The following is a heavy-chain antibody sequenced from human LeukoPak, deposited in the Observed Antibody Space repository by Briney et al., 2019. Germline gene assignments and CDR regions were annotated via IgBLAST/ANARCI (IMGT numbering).Heavy chain of an antibody. J-gene: IGHJ4*02. Sequence: PSETLSLTCTVSGGSISSYYWSWIRQPPGKGLEWIGYIYYSGSTNYNPSLKSRVTISGDTSKKQFSLKLSSVTAADTAVYYCASGTWIGRFNYWGQGTLVTVSS. D-gene: IGHD5-12*01. V-gene: IGHV4-59*08. CDR3: ASGTWIGRFNY. CDR1: GGSISSYY. CDR2: IYYSGST.